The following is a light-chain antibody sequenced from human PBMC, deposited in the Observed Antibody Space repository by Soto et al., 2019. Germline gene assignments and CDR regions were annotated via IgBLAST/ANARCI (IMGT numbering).Light chain of an antibody. J-gene: IGLJ1*01. V-gene: IGLV2-8*01. CDR3: SSYAGTPIV. CDR1: SSDVGGYDY. CDR2: DVT. Sequence: QSALTQPPSASGSPGQSVTISCTGTSSDVGGYDYVSWYQQHPGKAPKLMIYDVTKRPSGVPDRFSGSKSANTASLTVSGLQAEDEADYYCSSYAGTPIVFGAGTKVTVL.